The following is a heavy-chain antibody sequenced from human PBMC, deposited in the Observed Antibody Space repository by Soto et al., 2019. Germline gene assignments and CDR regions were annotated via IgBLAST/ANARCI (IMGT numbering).Heavy chain of an antibody. J-gene: IGHJ6*02. CDR1: GYTLTDYY. Sequence: ASVKVSCKASGYTLTDYYIQWVRQAPGQGFEWMGLINPSGGSTSYAQKFQGRVTMTRDTSTSTAYMELSSLRSEDTAVYYCARSLGFLDVGMVWYGMDVWSQGTTVTVSS. D-gene: IGHD3-3*01. CDR3: ARSLGFLDVGMVWYGMDV. V-gene: IGHV1-46*01. CDR2: INPSGGST.